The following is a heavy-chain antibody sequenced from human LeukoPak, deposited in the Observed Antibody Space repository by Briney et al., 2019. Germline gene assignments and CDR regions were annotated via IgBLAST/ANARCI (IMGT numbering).Heavy chain of an antibody. D-gene: IGHD4-17*01. V-gene: IGHV3-53*01. J-gene: IGHJ4*02. CDR1: GFTVTENY. Sequence: GGSLRLSCAVSGFTVTENYMSWVRQAPGKGLQWVSVIYPDGRTYYADSVKGRFTISRDISRNTLLLQMNSLRPDDTAVHYCARTNPVYGDYDYWGKGTLVTVSS. CDR2: IYPDGRT. CDR3: ARTNPVYGDYDY.